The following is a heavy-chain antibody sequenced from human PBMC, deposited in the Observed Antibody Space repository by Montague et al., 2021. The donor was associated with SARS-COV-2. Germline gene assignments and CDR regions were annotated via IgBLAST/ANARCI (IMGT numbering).Heavy chain of an antibody. CDR2: IYNSGPT. CDR1: GASIDTGNHY. D-gene: IGHD3-16*01. CDR3: GRDSVSYGLDV. V-gene: IGHV4-61*09. J-gene: IGHJ6*02. Sequence: TLSLTCRVSGASIDTGNHYWTWIRQSAGQGLEWIGNIYNSGPTNYNPSLKSRVTISLDRAKNHFSLLLSSVTAADTATYYCGRDSVSYGLDVWGQGTTVPVPS.